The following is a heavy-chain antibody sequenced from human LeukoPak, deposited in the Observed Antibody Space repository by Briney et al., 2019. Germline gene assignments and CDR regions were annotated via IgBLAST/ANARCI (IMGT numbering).Heavy chain of an antibody. CDR1: GFTFGSYA. Sequence: GGSLRLSCAASGFTFGSYAMSWVRQAPGKGLEGVSAISGSGGSTYYADSVKGRFTTSRDNSKNTLYLQMNSLRAEDTAVYYCAKGSHSGYGSPLDYWGQGTLVTVSS. CDR2: ISGSGGST. V-gene: IGHV3-23*01. CDR3: AKGSHSGYGSPLDY. D-gene: IGHD5-12*01. J-gene: IGHJ4*02.